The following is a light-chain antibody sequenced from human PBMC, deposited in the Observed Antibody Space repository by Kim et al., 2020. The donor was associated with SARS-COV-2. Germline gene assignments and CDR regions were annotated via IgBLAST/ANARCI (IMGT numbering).Light chain of an antibody. CDR3: QTWGTGIQV. V-gene: IGLV4-69*01. J-gene: IGLJ3*02. CDR2: LNSHGGL. Sequence: QPVLTQSPSASASLGASVKLTCTLSSGHSSYAIAWHQQQPEKGPRYLMKLNSHGGLSKGAGIPHRYSGSSSGAERYLTISSLLSEDEAVYYCQTWGTGIQVFGGGTQLTVL. CDR1: SGHSSYA.